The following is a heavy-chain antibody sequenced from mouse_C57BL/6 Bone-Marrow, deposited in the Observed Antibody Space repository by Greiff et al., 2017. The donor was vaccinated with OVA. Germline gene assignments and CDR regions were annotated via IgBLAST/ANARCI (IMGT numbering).Heavy chain of an antibody. D-gene: IGHD1-1*01. CDR2: INPYNGDT. Sequence: EVQLQQSGPELVKPGDSVKISCKASGYSFTGYFMNWVMQSHGKSLEWIGRINPYNGDTFYNQKFKGKATLTVDKSSSTAHMELRSLTSEDSAVYYGARGDIISTVVDYYAMDYWGQGTSVTVSS. CDR1: GYSFTGYF. J-gene: IGHJ4*01. V-gene: IGHV1-20*01. CDR3: ARGDIISTVVDYYAMDY.